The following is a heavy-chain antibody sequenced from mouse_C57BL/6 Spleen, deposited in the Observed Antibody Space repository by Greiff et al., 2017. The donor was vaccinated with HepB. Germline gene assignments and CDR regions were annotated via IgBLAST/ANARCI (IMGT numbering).Heavy chain of an antibody. J-gene: IGHJ2*01. CDR1: GYAFTNYL. CDR2: INPGSGGT. Sequence: VKLQESGAELVRPGTSVKVSCKASGYAFTNYLIEWVKQRPGQGLEWIGVINPGSGGTNYNEKFKGKATLTADKSSSTAYMQLSSLTSEDSAVYFCARSLGYFDYWGQGTTLTVSS. D-gene: IGHD4-1*01. V-gene: IGHV1-54*01. CDR3: ARSLGYFDY.